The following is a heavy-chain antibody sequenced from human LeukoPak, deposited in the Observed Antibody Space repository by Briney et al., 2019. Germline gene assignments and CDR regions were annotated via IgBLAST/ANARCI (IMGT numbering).Heavy chain of an antibody. D-gene: IGHD2-8*02. CDR2: IKQDGGET. V-gene: IGHV3-7*01. Sequence: GGSLRLSCAASGFTFSSYSMNWVRQAPGKGLEWVADIKQDGGETYYADFVRGRFTISRDNGKNSLYLQMNSLRVEDTAVYFCARDSTGWQADSFDIWGQGTKVTVSA. CDR1: GFTFSSYS. CDR3: ARDSTGWQADSFDI. J-gene: IGHJ3*02.